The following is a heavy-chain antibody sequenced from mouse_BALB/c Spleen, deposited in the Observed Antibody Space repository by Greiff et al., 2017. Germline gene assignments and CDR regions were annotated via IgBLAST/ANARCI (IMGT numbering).Heavy chain of an antibody. CDR1: GYSITSDYA. D-gene: IGHD4-1*01. V-gene: IGHV3-2*02. CDR3: ARLGTGWAMDY. J-gene: IGHJ4*01. Sequence: EVQRVESGPGLVKPSQSLSLTCTVTGYSITSDYAWNWIRQFPGNKLEWMGYISYSGSTSYNPSLKSRISITRDTSKNQFFLQLNSVTTEDTATYYCARLGTGWAMDYWGQGTSVTVSS. CDR2: ISYSGST.